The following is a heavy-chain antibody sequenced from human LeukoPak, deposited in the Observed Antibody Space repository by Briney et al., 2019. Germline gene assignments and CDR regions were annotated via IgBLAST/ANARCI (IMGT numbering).Heavy chain of an antibody. CDR2: ISSSSSYT. D-gene: IGHD3-10*01. J-gene: IGHJ5*02. CDR1: GFTFSDYY. Sequence: GGSLRLSCAASGFTFSDYYMSWIRQAPGKGLERVSHISSSSSYTNYADSVKGRFTISRDNAKNSLYLQMNSLRAEDTAVYYCARTQLGELPRPENWFDHWGQGTLVTVSS. CDR3: ARTQLGELPRPENWFDH. V-gene: IGHV3-11*06.